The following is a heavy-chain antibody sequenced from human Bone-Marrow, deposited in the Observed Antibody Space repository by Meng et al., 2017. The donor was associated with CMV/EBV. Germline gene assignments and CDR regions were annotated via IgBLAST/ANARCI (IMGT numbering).Heavy chain of an antibody. Sequence: SETLSLTCTVSGGSISSSSYYWGWIRQPPGKGLEWIGSIYYSGSTYYNPSLKSRVTISVDTSKNQFSLKLSSVTAADTAVYYCARVPPGYCSSTSCLLRPYYYGMDVWGQGNTVNVSS. J-gene: IGHJ6*02. CDR2: IYYSGST. CDR3: ARVPPGYCSSTSCLLRPYYYGMDV. D-gene: IGHD2-2*01. V-gene: IGHV4-39*07. CDR1: GGSISSSSYY.